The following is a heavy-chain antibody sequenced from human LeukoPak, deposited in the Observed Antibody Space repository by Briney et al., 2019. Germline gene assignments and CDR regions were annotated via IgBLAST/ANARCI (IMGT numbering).Heavy chain of an antibody. CDR2: IKQDETEK. CDR3: ARAGGSCLDY. V-gene: IGHV3-7*03. CDR1: GFTFSNYW. Sequence: GGSLRLSCAASGFTFSNYWMNWVRQAPGKGLEWVANIKQDETEKYYVDPVKGRFTISRDNAKNSLYLQMNSLRAEDTAVYYCARAGGSCLDYWGQGTLVTVSS. J-gene: IGHJ4*02. D-gene: IGHD2-15*01.